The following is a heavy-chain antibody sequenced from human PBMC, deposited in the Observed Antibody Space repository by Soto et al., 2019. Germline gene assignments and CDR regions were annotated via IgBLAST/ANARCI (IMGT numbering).Heavy chain of an antibody. CDR1: GQSFSGHS. CDR2: INESGST. CDR3: ARGSGIVALPGELEDVNYDY. D-gene: IGHD1-1*01. V-gene: IGHV4-34*01. Sequence: QVQLQQWGAGLVKPSETLSLSCAVYGQSFSGHSWAWIRQPPGKGLEWIGEINESGSTYYKPSLKSRVTISTDTSKNQFSLKLSSVSAAYTAAYFCARGSGIVALPGELEDVNYDYWGQGTLVNVSS. J-gene: IGHJ4*02.